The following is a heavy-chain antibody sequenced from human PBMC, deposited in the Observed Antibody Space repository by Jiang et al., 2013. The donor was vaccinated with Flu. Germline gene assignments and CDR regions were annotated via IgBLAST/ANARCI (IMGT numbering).Heavy chain of an antibody. CDR1: GFTFSSYA. Sequence: GGGVVQPGRSLRLSCAASGFTFSSYAMHWVRQAPGKGLEWVAVISYDGSNKYYADSVKGRFTISRDNSKNTLYLQMNSLRAEDTAVYYCARDRIAAAGTGLDYWGQGTLVTVSS. D-gene: IGHD6-13*01. CDR3: ARDRIAAAGTGLDY. V-gene: IGHV3-30-3*01. CDR2: ISYDGSNK. J-gene: IGHJ4*02.